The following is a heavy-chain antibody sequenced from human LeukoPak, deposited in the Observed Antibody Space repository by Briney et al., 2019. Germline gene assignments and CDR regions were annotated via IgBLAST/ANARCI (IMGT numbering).Heavy chain of an antibody. J-gene: IGHJ6*03. D-gene: IGHD5-18*01. CDR3: ARVNRGYSYGLSYYYYMDV. V-gene: IGHV3-11*04. CDR1: GFTFSDYY. Sequence: PGGSLRLSCAASGFTFSDYYMSWIRQAPGKGLEWVSYISSSGSTIYYADSVKGRFTISRDNAKNSLYLQMNSLRAEDAAVYYCARVNRGYSYGLSYYYYMDVWGKGTTVTVSS. CDR2: ISSSGSTI.